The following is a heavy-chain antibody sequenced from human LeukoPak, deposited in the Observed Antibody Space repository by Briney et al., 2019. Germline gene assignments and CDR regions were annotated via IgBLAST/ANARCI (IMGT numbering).Heavy chain of an antibody. CDR1: GGSISGYY. Sequence: SETLSLTCTVSGGSISGYYWTWIRQPAGKGPEGIGRVSDSGRAYYNPSLESGVTISLDPSNSQFSLKVTSVTAADTAVYYCARGRDMTPLAAYYSFVNWGQGTLVSVSS. J-gene: IGHJ4*02. V-gene: IGHV4-4*07. CDR2: VSDSGRA. CDR3: ARGRDMTPLAAYYSFVN. D-gene: IGHD2-15*01.